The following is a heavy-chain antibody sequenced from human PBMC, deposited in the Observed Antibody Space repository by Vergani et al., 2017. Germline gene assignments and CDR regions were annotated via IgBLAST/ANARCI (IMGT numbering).Heavy chain of an antibody. J-gene: IGHJ4*02. CDR1: GESFSSFY. CDR2: INNEGHT. CDR3: AVRARVNLEGGGIVKKRTFDY. D-gene: IGHD2/OR15-2a*01. V-gene: IGHV4-34*02. Sequence: QVQLQQWGAGVVKPSGTLSLTCAVFGESFSSFYWSWIRQPPGKGLEWFGEINNEGHTNYNQSPESRVTVSRDTAKNKFTLYLMSVTAAGTAMYYCAVRARVNLEGGGIVKKRTFDYWGQGSLVTVSS.